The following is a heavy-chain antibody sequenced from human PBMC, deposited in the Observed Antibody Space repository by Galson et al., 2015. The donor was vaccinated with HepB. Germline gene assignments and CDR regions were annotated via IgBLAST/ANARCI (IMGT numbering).Heavy chain of an antibody. V-gene: IGHV4-30-2*01. CDR1: GGSISSGGYS. CDR3: ARGRRDRTRWLQNPKQNEFDY. CDR2: IYHSGST. Sequence: TLSLTCAVSGGSISSGGYSWSWIRQPPGKGLEWIGYIYHSGSTYYNPSLKSRVTISVDRSKNQFSLKLSSVTAADTAVYYCARGRRDRTRWLQNPKQNEFDYRGQGTLVTVSS. J-gene: IGHJ4*02. D-gene: IGHD5-24*01.